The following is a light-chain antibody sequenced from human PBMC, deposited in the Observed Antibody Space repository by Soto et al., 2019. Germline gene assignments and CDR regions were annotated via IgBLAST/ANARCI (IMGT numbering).Light chain of an antibody. CDR1: QGISRW. CDR3: QQANSFPLT. Sequence: DIQMTQSPSFVSASVGDRVTITCRASQGISRWLAWYQQRPGKAPELLIYGASSLQSGVPSRFSGSRSGTEFTLTISSLQPEDFATYYCQQANSFPLTFRQGTRLEIK. CDR2: GAS. J-gene: IGKJ5*01. V-gene: IGKV1-12*01.